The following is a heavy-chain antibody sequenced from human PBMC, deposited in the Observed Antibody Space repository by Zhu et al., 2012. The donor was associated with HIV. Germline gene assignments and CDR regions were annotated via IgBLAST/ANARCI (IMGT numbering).Heavy chain of an antibody. D-gene: IGHD2-15*01. J-gene: IGHJ4*02. CDR1: GGSISSGGYS. V-gene: IGHV4-30-2*01. Sequence: QVQLQETGSGLVKPSQTLSLTCAVPGGSISSGGYSWSWIRQPPGKGLEWIGYIYHSGSTYYNPSLKSRVTISVDRSKNQFSLKLSSVTAADTAVYYCARVSLGGGNYFDYWGQGTLVTRLL. CDR2: IYHSGST. CDR3: ARVSLGGGNYFDY.